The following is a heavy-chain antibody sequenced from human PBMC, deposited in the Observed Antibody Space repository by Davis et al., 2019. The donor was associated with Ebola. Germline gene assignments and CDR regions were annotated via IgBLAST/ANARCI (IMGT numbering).Heavy chain of an antibody. CDR1: GFTFSSYW. J-gene: IGHJ4*02. V-gene: IGHV3-7*01. CDR3: ARRGASGWSPFDY. Sequence: GESLKISCAASGFTFSSYWMSWVRQAPGKGLEWVANIKQDGSEKYYADSVKGRFTISRDNAKNSLYLQMNSLRAEDTAVYYCARRGASGWSPFDYWGQGTLVTVSS. CDR2: IKQDGSEK. D-gene: IGHD3-3*01.